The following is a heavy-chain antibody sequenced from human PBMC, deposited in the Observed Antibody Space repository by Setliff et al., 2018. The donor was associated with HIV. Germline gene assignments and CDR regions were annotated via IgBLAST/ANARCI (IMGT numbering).Heavy chain of an antibody. D-gene: IGHD1-26*01. CDR1: GFTFSNNN. CDR2: IKGDGSIT. Sequence: GGSLRLSCAASGFTFSNNNMHWVRQSPGRGLLGVAHIKGDGSITKYADSVKGRFTISRDNAKNTLYLQMNSLRAEDTAVYYCVRDYMWAFDYWGQGTLVTVSS. V-gene: IGHV3-74*03. CDR3: VRDYMWAFDY. J-gene: IGHJ4*02.